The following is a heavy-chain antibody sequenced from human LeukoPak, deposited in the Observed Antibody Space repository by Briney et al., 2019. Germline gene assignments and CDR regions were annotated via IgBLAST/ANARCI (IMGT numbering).Heavy chain of an antibody. CDR3: TRHGGHCTNGVCYRGFDY. D-gene: IGHD2-8*01. Sequence: GGSLRLSCAASGFTFSSYGMHWVRQASGKGLEWVGRIRSKANSYATAYAASVKGRFTISRDDSKNTAYLQMNSLKTEDTAVYYCTRHGGHCTNGVCYRGFDYWGQGTLVTVSS. CDR2: IRSKANSYAT. CDR1: GFTFSSYG. V-gene: IGHV3-73*01. J-gene: IGHJ4*02.